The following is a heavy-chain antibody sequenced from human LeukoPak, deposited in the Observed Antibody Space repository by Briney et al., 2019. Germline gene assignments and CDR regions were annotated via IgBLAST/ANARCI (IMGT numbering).Heavy chain of an antibody. J-gene: IGHJ4*02. CDR2: ISWDCVST. V-gene: IGHV3-43*01. D-gene: IGHD3-22*01. CDR3: AKDDGSGYYRGYYFDY. Sequence: GGSLRLSCAASGFTFDDYTMHWVRHAPGKGLEWVSLISWDCVSTYYADSVKGRFTISRDNSKNSLYLQMNSLRTEDTALYYCAKDDGSGYYRGYYFDYWGQGTLVTVSS. CDR1: GFTFDDYT.